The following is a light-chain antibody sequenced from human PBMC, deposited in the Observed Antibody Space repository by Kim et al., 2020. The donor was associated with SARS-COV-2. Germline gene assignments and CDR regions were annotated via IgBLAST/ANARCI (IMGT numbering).Light chain of an antibody. J-gene: IGKJ2*01. V-gene: IGKV1-39*01. CDR2: TAS. CDR1: QSIRTY. CDR3: QQSYGSPYT. Sequence: EIHMTQSPSSLSASVGDRVTITCRASQSIRTYLNWYQQRPGKAPNLLIYTASTLQSGVASRFSGSGSGTDFTLTISSLQPEDFATYYCQQSYGSPYTFGQGTKVDIK.